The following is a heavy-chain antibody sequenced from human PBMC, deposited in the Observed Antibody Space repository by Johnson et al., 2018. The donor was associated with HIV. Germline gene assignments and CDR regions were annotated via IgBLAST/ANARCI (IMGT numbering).Heavy chain of an antibody. Sequence: QVQLVESGGGVVQPGRSLRLSCAASGFTFSSYAMHWVRQAPGKGLEWVAVISYHGSNTYYADSMRGRFTISRDNSKNTLYLQMNSLRGEDAAVYYCARPSSIASLYDEFDIWGQGTMVTVSS. CDR3: ARPSSIASLYDEFDI. CDR1: GFTFSSYA. J-gene: IGHJ3*02. D-gene: IGHD6-6*01. V-gene: IGHV3-30*04. CDR2: ISYHGSNT.